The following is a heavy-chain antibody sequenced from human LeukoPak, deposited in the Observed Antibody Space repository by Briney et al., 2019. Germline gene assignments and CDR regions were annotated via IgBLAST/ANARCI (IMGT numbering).Heavy chain of an antibody. CDR2: IYSGGSP. CDR3: ARSYSSSSGGLYYFDY. V-gene: IGHV3-53*01. CDR1: GFTVSSNY. J-gene: IGHJ4*02. D-gene: IGHD6-6*01. Sequence: PGGSLRLSCAASGFTVSSNYMSWVRQAPGKGLEWVSVIYSGGSPYYSDSVQGRFTISRDTSKNTLYLQMNSLRAEDTAVYYCARSYSSSSGGLYYFDYWGQGTLVTVSS.